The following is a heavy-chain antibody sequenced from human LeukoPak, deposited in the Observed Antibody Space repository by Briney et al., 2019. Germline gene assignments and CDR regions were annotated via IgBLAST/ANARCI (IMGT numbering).Heavy chain of an antibody. CDR1: GFTASSNY. D-gene: IGHD5-24*01. J-gene: IGHJ4*02. CDR3: ARGGDGDRRDFDY. V-gene: IGHV3-66*01. CDR2: IYSGGST. Sequence: GGSLRLSCAASGFTASSNYMSWVRQAPGKGLEWVSVIYSGGSTYYADSVKGRFTISRDNSNTLYLQMNSLRAEDTAVYYCARGGDGDRRDFDYWGQGTLVTVSS.